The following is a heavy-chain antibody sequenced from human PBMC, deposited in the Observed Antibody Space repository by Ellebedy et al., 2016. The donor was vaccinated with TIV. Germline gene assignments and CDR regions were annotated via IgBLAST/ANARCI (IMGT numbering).Heavy chain of an antibody. CDR1: GGSFSGYY. V-gene: IGHV4-34*01. D-gene: IGHD4-17*01. J-gene: IGHJ4*02. Sequence: MPSETLSLTCAVYGGSFSGYYWSWIRQPPGKGLEWIGSIYYSGSTHYNPSLKSRVTISVDTSKNYFSLILSSVTAADTAVYYCARDVAYGDNVSRWGQGTLVTVSS. CDR3: ARDVAYGDNVSR. CDR2: IYYSGST.